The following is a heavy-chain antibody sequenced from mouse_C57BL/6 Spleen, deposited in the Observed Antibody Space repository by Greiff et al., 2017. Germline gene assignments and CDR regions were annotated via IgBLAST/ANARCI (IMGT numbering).Heavy chain of an antibody. CDR2: IYPGDGDT. V-gene: IGHV1-80*01. J-gene: IGHJ2*01. D-gene: IGHD2-3*01. CDR1: GYAFRSYW. Sequence: QVQLQQSGAELVKPGASVKISCKASGYAFRSYWMNWVKQRPGKGLEWIGQIYPGDGDTNYNGKFKGKATLTADKSSSTAYMQLSSLTSEDSAVYFCARDGYYARGYFDYWGQGTTLTVSS. CDR3: ARDGYYARGYFDY.